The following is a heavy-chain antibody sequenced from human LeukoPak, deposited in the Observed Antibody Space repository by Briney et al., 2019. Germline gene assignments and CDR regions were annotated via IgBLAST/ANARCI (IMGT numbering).Heavy chain of an antibody. CDR3: ATGNYYDSRGYYTFGY. D-gene: IGHD3-22*01. V-gene: IGHV3-74*01. CDR2: INGDGSTT. J-gene: IGHJ1*01. CDR1: GFTFSKYW. Sequence: GGSLRLSCAASGFTFSKYWMHWVRRVPGKGLVWVSLINGDGSTTNYADFVKGRFTISRDNAKNTLSLQVNSLRAEDTAVYYCATGNYYDSRGYYTFGYWGQGTLVTVSS.